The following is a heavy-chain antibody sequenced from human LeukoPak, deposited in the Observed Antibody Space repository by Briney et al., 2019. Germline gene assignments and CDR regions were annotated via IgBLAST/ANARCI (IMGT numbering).Heavy chain of an antibody. V-gene: IGHV3-23*01. CDR3: ARDRYSSSQLTYYYYMDV. CDR1: GFTFNSYA. Sequence: PGGSLRLSCAAYGFTFNSYAVYWVRQAPGKGLEWVSGIFGSGGSPHYADSVKGRFTISRDNSKNTVYLQMSSLRAEDTAVYYCARDRYSSSQLTYYYYMDVWGKGTTVTVSS. J-gene: IGHJ6*03. D-gene: IGHD6-13*01. CDR2: IFGSGGSP.